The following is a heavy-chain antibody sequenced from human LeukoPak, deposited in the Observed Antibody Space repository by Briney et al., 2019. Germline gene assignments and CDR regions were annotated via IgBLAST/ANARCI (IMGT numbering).Heavy chain of an antibody. J-gene: IGHJ4*02. V-gene: IGHV4-34*01. CDR3: AGGLGPNSR. D-gene: IGHD3/OR15-3a*01. CDR1: GGTFSGYY. CDR2: IDPRGST. Sequence: PSETLSLTCAVYGGTFSGYYWGWIRQPPGKGLEWIGQIDPRGSTNYNPSLKSRFTISVDTSKTQLSVKLSSVTAADTAVYYCAGGLGPNSRWDQGTLVTVSS.